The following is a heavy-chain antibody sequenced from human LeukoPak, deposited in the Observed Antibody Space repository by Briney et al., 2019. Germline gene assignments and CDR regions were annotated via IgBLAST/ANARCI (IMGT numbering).Heavy chain of an antibody. D-gene: IGHD4-11*01. CDR2: IYYSGST. Sequence: SETLSLTCTVPGGSISSYYWSWIRQPPGKGLEWIGYIYYSGSTNYNPSLKSRVTISVDTSKNQFSLKLSSVPAADTAVYYCAREHSNYVRNNWFDPWGQGTLVTVSS. CDR3: AREHSNYVRNNWFDP. CDR1: GGSISSYY. J-gene: IGHJ5*02. V-gene: IGHV4-59*01.